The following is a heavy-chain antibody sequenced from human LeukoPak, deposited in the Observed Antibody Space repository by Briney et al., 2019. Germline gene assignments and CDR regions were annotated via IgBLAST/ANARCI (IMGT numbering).Heavy chain of an antibody. CDR1: GYTLTELS. D-gene: IGHD6-13*01. CDR3: ATGTDPIAAARAEYFQH. V-gene: IGHV1-24*01. CDR2: FDPEDGET. J-gene: IGHJ1*01. Sequence: ASVKVSCKVSGYTLTELSMHWVRQAPGKGLEWMGGFDPEDGETIYAQKFQGRVTMTEDTSTDTAYMELSSLRSEDTAVYYCATGTDPIAAARAEYFQHWGQGTLVTVSS.